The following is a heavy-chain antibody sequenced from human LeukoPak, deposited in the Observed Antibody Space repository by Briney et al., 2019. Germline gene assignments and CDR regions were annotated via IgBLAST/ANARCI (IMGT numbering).Heavy chain of an antibody. J-gene: IGHJ4*02. D-gene: IGHD3-9*01. CDR3: ARSGAYYDILTGYYWV. CDR2: ISAYNGNT. Sequence: ASVTVSCKASGYTFTSYGISWVRQAPGQGLEWMGWISAYNGNTNYAQKLQGRVTMTTDTSTSTAYMELRSLRSDDTAVYYCARSGAYYDILTGYYWVWGQGTLVTVSS. CDR1: GYTFTSYG. V-gene: IGHV1-18*01.